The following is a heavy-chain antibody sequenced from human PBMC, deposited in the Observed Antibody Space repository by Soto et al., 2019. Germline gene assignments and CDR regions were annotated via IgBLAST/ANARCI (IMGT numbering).Heavy chain of an antibody. D-gene: IGHD4-17*01. CDR2: ISGNSKSR. CDR3: AREDYGDHFGNNGLDV. Sequence: QVQLVESGGGLVKPGGSLTLSCTASGFTFSAYFIHWIRQAPGKGLEWVSHISGNSKSRNYAGSVRGRFTISKDKTKNSLYLQMNGLRSEDTALYYCAREDYGDHFGNNGLDVWGHGTTVTVSS. CDR1: GFTFSAYF. V-gene: IGHV3-11*05. J-gene: IGHJ6*02.